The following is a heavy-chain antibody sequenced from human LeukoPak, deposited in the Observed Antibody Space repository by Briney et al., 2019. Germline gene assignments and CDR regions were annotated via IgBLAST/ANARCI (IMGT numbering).Heavy chain of an antibody. V-gene: IGHV4-59*01. D-gene: IGHD3-10*01. CDR2: IYYSGST. J-gene: IGHJ4*02. Sequence: GSLRLSCAASGFTLSSNSMSWVRQALGKGREWGGYIYYSGSTNYNPSLKSRVTISVDTSKNQFSLKLTSVTAADTAVYYCARDYYGSGSPFDYWGQGTLVTVSS. CDR1: GFTLSSNS. CDR3: ARDYYGSGSPFDY.